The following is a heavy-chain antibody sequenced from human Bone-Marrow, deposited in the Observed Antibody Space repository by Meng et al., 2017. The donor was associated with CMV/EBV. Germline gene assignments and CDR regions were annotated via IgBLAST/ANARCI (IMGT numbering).Heavy chain of an antibody. J-gene: IGHJ5*02. D-gene: IGHD2-2*02. CDR2: IIPILGIA. V-gene: IGHV1-69*02. CDR1: GGTFSSYT. CDR3: ASFCSSTSCYTRWFDP. Sequence: SVKVSCKASGGTFSSYTISWVRQAPGQGLEWMGRIIPILGIANYAQKFQGRVTITADKSTSTAYMELGSLRSEDTAVYYCASFCSSTSCYTRWFDPWGQGTLVTVSS.